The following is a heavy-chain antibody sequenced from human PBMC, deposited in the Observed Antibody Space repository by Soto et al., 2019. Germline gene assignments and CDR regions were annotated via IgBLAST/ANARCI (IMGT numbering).Heavy chain of an antibody. J-gene: IGHJ5*02. CDR2: IYYSGST. D-gene: IGHD2-2*01. CDR1: CRSMSRRGYY. CDR3: AGLKYQLPSNLDP. V-gene: IGHV4-31*03. Sequence: TLPLTDSVSCRSMSRRGYYWSLNREHPGKGLEWIGYIYYSGSTYYNPSLKSRVTISVDTSKNQFSLKLSSVTAADTAVYYCAGLKYQLPSNLDPWGQGTLVTVSS.